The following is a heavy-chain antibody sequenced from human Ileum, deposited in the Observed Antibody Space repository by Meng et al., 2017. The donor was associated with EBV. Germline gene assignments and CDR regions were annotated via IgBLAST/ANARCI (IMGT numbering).Heavy chain of an antibody. J-gene: IGHJ4*02. Sequence: QAQLRAPGPGLVKPSGTLSLTSAVSGGSISRRGWWSGVRQPPGKGLGWIGEIYRGGGTNYNASLKSRVTISVDTSKNHFSLKLNSVTAADTAVYYCARVRVIPAAIGFDYWGQGTLVTVSS. D-gene: IGHD2-2*02. CDR1: GGSISRRGW. CDR2: IYRGGGT. V-gene: IGHV4-4*02. CDR3: ARVRVIPAAIGFDY.